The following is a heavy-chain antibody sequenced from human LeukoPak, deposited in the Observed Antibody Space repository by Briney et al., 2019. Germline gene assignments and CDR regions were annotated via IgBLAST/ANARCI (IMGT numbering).Heavy chain of an antibody. CDR2: ISGTGSNT. CDR1: GITFSNYP. V-gene: IGHV3-23*01. Sequence: GGSLRLSCTASGITFSNYPMSWVRQAPGKGLGWVSTISGTGSNTYYADSVKGRFTISRDNSENTLYVQMNSLRVEDTAVYYCACGELLLFGYWGQGKLVTVSS. J-gene: IGHJ4*02. CDR3: ACGELLLFGY. D-gene: IGHD3-10*01.